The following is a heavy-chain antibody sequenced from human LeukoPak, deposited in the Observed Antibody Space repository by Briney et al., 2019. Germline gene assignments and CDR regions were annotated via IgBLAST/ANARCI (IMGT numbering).Heavy chain of an antibody. CDR3: ARDLVSVEMATIWAFDI. CDR2: ISAYNGNT. Sequence: ASVKVSCKASGYTFTSYDINWVRQATGQGLEWMGWISAYNGNTNHAQKLQGRVTMTTDTSTSTAYMELRSLRSDDTAVYYCARDLVSVEMATIWAFDIWGQGTMVTVSS. CDR1: GYTFTSYD. V-gene: IGHV1-18*01. D-gene: IGHD5-24*01. J-gene: IGHJ3*02.